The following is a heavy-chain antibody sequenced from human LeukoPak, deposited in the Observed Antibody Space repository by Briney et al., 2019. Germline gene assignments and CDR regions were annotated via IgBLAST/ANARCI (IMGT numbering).Heavy chain of an antibody. J-gene: IGHJ4*02. CDR3: ARGEGVVPAAIFAPYFDY. V-gene: IGHV5-51*01. Sequence: GESLKISCKGSGSSFTSYWIGWVRQMPGKGREWMGIIYPGDSDTRYSPSFQGQVTISADKSISTAHLQWSSLKASDTAMYYCARGEGVVPAAIFAPYFDYWGQGTLVTVSS. CDR2: IYPGDSDT. D-gene: IGHD2-2*01. CDR1: GSSFTSYW.